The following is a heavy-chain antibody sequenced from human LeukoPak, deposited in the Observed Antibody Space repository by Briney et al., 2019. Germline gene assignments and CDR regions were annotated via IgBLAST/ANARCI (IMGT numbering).Heavy chain of an antibody. CDR3: ATTDYGYSYGYDY. CDR1: GFSFSGYW. V-gene: IGHV3-7*01. CDR2: IKEDGTEK. J-gene: IGHJ4*02. Sequence: PGGSLRLSCAASGFSFSGYWMTWVRQAPGKGLEWVANIKEDGTEKHYVDSVKGRFTISRDNAKNSPYLQMNSLRAEDTAVYYCATTDYGYSYGYDYWGQGTLVTVSS. D-gene: IGHD5-18*01.